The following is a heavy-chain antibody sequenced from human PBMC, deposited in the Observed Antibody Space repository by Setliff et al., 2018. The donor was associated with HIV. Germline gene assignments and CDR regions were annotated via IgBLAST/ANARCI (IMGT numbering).Heavy chain of an antibody. CDR2: IKTDGGTT. J-gene: IGHJ4*02. Sequence: SLKISCVGSGFTFKTYSMNWVRQAPGKGLEWLSYIKTDGGTTYDADSAEGRFTISRDNAKNSLYLQMDNLTVDDTAVYFCARGRCSDAACFFDYWGQGTLVTVSS. V-gene: IGHV3-48*01. D-gene: IGHD3-16*01. CDR3: ARGRCSDAACFFDY. CDR1: GFTFKTYS.